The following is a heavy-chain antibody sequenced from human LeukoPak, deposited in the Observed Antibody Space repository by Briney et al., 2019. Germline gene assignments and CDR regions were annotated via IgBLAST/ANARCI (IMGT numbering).Heavy chain of an antibody. D-gene: IGHD4-23*01. CDR2: IWYDGSNK. J-gene: IGHJ4*02. Sequence: GGSLRLSCAASGFTFSSYGMHWVRQAPGKGLEWVAVIWYDGSNKYYADSVKGRFTISRDNSKNTLYLQMNSLRAEDTAVYYCAKDREGGGNSGFISYYFDYWGQGTLVTVSS. CDR3: AKDREGGGNSGFISYYFDY. V-gene: IGHV3-33*06. CDR1: GFTFSSYG.